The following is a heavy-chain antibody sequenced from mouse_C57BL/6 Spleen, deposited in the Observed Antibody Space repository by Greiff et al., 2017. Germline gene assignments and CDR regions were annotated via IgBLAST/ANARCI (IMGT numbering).Heavy chain of an antibody. V-gene: IGHV1-18*01. Sequence: EVQLQQSGPELVKPGASVKIPCKASGYTFTDYNMDWVKQSHGKSLEWIGDINPNTGGTIYKQKFKGKATLTVDKSSSTAYMELLSLSSENTAFYYVARVGYSNWFAYWGQGTLVTVSA. CDR3: ARVGYSNWFAY. J-gene: IGHJ3*01. CDR2: INPNTGGT. D-gene: IGHD2-5*01. CDR1: GYTFTDYN.